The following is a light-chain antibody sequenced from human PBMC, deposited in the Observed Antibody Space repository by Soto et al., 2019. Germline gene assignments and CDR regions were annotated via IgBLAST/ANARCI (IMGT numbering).Light chain of an antibody. CDR3: SPYAGSVV. V-gene: IGLV2-11*01. Sequence: QSALTQPRSVSGSPGQSVTISCTGISSDVGGYNYVSWYQQHPGKAPKLMVYDVTKRPSGVPDRFSGSKSGTTASLTISRLQAEDEADYYCSPYAGSVVFGGGTKVTVL. J-gene: IGLJ2*01. CDR2: DVT. CDR1: SSDVGGYNY.